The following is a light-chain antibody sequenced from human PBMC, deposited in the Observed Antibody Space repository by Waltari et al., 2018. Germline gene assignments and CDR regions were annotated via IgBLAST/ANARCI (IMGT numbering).Light chain of an antibody. J-gene: IGKJ4*01. CDR3: MQALQTPLT. V-gene: IGKV2-28*01. CDR1: QSLLHSNGYNY. Sequence: DIVMTQSPLALSVTPGEPASISCRSSQSLLHSNGYNYLDWYLQKPGQSPQLLIYFGSVRASGVPDRFSGSGSGTDFTLKISRVEAEDVGVYYCMQALQTPLTFGGGTKVAIK. CDR2: FGS.